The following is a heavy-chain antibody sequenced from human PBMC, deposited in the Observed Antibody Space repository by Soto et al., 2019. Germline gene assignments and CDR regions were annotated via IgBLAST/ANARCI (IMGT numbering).Heavy chain of an antibody. V-gene: IGHV3-21*01. CDR2: ISSSSSYI. J-gene: IGHJ3*02. CDR3: ARDSYYYDSSGPVIDAFDI. D-gene: IGHD3-22*01. Sequence: GGSLRLSCAASGFTFSSYSMNWVRQAPGKGLEWVSSISSSSSYIYYADSVKGRFTISRDNAKNSLYLQMNSLRAEDTAVYYCARDSYYYDSSGPVIDAFDIWGQGTVVTVSS. CDR1: GFTFSSYS.